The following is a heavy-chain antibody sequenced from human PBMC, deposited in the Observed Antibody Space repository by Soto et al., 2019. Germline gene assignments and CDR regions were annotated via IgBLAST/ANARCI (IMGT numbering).Heavy chain of an antibody. J-gene: IGHJ5*02. D-gene: IGHD2-8*01. Sequence: ASVKVSCKASGYTFTSYAMHWVRQDPGQRLEWMGWINAGNGNTKYSQKLQGRVTITRDTSASTAYMELSSLRSEDTAVFYCSRDSKSLYCTNGVCYTDSWFDPWGQGTLVTVSS. CDR1: GYTFTSYA. CDR2: INAGNGNT. V-gene: IGHV1-3*01. CDR3: SRDSKSLYCTNGVCYTDSWFDP.